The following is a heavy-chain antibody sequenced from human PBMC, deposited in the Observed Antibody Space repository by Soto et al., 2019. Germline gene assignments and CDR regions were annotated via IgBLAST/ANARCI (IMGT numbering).Heavy chain of an antibody. CDR2: INPNNGGT. J-gene: IGHJ6*02. Sequence: ASVKVSCKASGYTFTDDYIHWVRQAPGQGLEWMGLINPNNGGTSSAQSFQGWVTFTRDTSISTACMELSRLRSDDTAVYYCARGQAGYFYYGMDVWGQGTTVSVSS. V-gene: IGHV1-2*04. CDR3: ARGQAGYFYYGMDV. CDR1: GYTFTDDY.